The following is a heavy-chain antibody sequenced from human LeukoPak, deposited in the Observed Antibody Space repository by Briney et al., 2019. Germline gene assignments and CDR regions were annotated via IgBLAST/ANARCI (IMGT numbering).Heavy chain of an antibody. CDR2: IWSDGSKQ. V-gene: IGHV3-33*01. J-gene: IGHJ4*02. D-gene: IGHD3-10*01. CDR3: ARSKVVEVWFGEPHPPDY. Sequence: GGSLRLSCVASKFMFTRYGMHWVRQAPGKGLEWLAVIWSDGSKQNYGDSEKGRFTISGDNSKNTLYLQMSSLRAEDTAVYYCARSKVVEVWFGEPHPPDYWGQGTLVTVSS. CDR1: KFMFTRYG.